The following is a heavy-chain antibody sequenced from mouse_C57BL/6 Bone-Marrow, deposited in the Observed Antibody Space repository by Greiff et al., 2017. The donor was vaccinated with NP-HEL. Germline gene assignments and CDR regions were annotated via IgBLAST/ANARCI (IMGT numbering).Heavy chain of an antibody. J-gene: IGHJ3*01. V-gene: IGHV5-4*01. Sequence: EVQVVESGGGLVKPGGSLKLSCAASGFTFSSYAMSWVRQTPEKRLEWVATISDGGSYTYYPDNVKGRFTISRDNAKNNLYLQMSHLKSEDTAMYYCARDGFYYSNWGWFAYWGQGTLVTVSA. CDR2: ISDGGSYT. CDR3: ARDGFYYSNWGWFAY. D-gene: IGHD2-5*01. CDR1: GFTFSSYA.